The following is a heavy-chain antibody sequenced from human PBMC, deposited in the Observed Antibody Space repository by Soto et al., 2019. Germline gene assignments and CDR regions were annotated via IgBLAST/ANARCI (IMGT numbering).Heavy chain of an antibody. Sequence: GGSLRLSCAASGFTFSGSAMHWVRQASGKGLEWVGRIRSKANSYETAYAASVKGRFTIPRDDSKNTAYLQMNSLKTEDTAVYYCTRNPGTSSSSNLFDYWGQGTLVTVSS. CDR3: TRNPGTSSSSNLFDY. CDR2: IRSKANSYET. J-gene: IGHJ4*02. V-gene: IGHV3-73*01. CDR1: GFTFSGSA. D-gene: IGHD6-6*01.